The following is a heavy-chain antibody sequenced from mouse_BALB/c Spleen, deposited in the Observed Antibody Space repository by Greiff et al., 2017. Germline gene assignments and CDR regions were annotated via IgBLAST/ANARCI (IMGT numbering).Heavy chain of an antibody. Sequence: EVQLVESGPELVKPGASVKISCKASGYSFTGYFMNWVMQSHGKSLEWIGRINPYNGDTFYNQKFKGKATLTVDKSSSTAHMELRSLASEDSAVYYCARYGNYDAMDYWGQGTSVTVSS. J-gene: IGHJ4*01. D-gene: IGHD2-1*01. V-gene: IGHV1-20*02. CDR1: GYSFTGYF. CDR3: ARYGNYDAMDY. CDR2: INPYNGDT.